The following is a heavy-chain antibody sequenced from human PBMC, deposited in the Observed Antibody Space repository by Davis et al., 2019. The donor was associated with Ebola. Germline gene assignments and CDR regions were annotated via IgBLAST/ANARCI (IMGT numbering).Heavy chain of an antibody. CDR2: INAGNGNT. V-gene: IGHV1-3*01. J-gene: IGHJ6*04. CDR1: GYTFTSYA. D-gene: IGHD3-10*01. Sequence: ASVKVSCKASGYTFTSYAMNWVRQAPGQRLEWMGWINAGNGNTKYSQKFQGRVTITRDTSASTAYMELSSLRSEDTAVYYCAREGLWFGELLPHYYYYYGMDVWGKGTTVTVSS. CDR3: AREGLWFGELLPHYYYYYGMDV.